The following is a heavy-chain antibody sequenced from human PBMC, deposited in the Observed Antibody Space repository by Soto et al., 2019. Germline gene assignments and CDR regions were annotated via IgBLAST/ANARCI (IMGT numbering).Heavy chain of an antibody. CDR2: IWYDGSNK. D-gene: IGHD3-3*01. CDR3: ARDRGEYYDFWSGYYDYYYGMDV. CDR1: GFTFSSYG. V-gene: IGHV3-33*01. Sequence: SLRLSCAASGFTFSSYGMHWVRQAPGKGLEWVAVIWYDGSNKYYADSVKGRFTISRDNSKNTLYLQMNSLRAEDTAVYYCARDRGEYYDFWSGYYDYYYGMDVWGQGTTVTVSS. J-gene: IGHJ6*02.